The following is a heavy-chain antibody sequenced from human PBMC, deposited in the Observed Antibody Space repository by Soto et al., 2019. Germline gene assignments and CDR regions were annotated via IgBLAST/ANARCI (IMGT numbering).Heavy chain of an antibody. J-gene: IGHJ4*02. V-gene: IGHV3-74*01. CDR3: AKDSGDWSLDK. Sequence: GSLRLSCVASGFTFSSSVMHWVRQAPGKGLVWVSRIAGDGSDTIYADSVKGRFTISRDNAKNTLYLQVISLRAEDTAVYYCAKDSGDWSLDKWGQGALVTVSS. CDR2: IAGDGSDT. D-gene: IGHD2-21*01. CDR1: GFTFSSSV.